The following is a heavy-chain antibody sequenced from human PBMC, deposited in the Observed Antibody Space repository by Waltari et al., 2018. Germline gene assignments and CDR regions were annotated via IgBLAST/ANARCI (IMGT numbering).Heavy chain of an antibody. V-gene: IGHV3-21*01. D-gene: IGHD2-2*02. CDR3: ARENCSSTSCYTDYYYGMDV. CDR2: ISSSSSYK. Sequence: EVQLVESGGGLVKPGGSLRRSCAASGFPFSRYSMNWVRQAPGKGLEWVASISSSSSYKYYADSVKGRFTISRDNAKNSLYLQMNSLRAEDTAVYYCARENCSSTSCYTDYYYGMDVWGQGTTVTVSS. J-gene: IGHJ6*02. CDR1: GFPFSRYS.